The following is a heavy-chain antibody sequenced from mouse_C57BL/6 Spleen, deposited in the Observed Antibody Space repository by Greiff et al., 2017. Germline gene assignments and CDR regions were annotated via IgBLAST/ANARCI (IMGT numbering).Heavy chain of an antibody. Sequence: QVQLQQSGPELVKPGASVKISCKASGYAFSSSWMNWVKQRPGKGLEWIGRIYPGDGDTNYNGKFKGKATLTADKSSSTAYMQLSSLTSEDSAVYFCARGYYGSGYAMDDWGQGTSVTVSS. J-gene: IGHJ4*01. CDR1: GYAFSSSW. V-gene: IGHV1-82*01. D-gene: IGHD1-1*01. CDR3: ARGYYGSGYAMDD. CDR2: IYPGDGDT.